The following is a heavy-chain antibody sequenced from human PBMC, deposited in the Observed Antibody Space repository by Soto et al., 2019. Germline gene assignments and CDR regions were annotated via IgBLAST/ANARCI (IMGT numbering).Heavy chain of an antibody. CDR2: IYDSGNT. V-gene: IGHV4-30-2*01. Sequence: SETLSLTCAVSGGSISGTTYSWSWIRQPPGKGLEWIGYIYDSGNTYYNPSLKSQFSISVDRSKNQFSLKFRSVTAADTAVYYCARLEDDILTGYYIFDYWGQGTLVTVSS. CDR3: ARLEDDILTGYYIFDY. CDR1: GGSISGTTYS. D-gene: IGHD3-9*01. J-gene: IGHJ4*02.